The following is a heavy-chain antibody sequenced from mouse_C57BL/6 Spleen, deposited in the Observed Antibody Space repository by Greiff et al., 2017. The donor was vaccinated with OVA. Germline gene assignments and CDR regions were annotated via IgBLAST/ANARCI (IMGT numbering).Heavy chain of an antibody. Sequence: EVQLQQSGPELVKPGASVKISCKASGYTFTDYYMNWVKQSHGKSLEWIGDINPNNGGTSYNQKFKGKATLTVDKSSSTAYMELRSLTSEDSAVDYCAREGNYVAYWGQGTLVTVSA. V-gene: IGHV1-26*01. CDR2: INPNNGGT. CDR3: AREGNYVAY. CDR1: GYTFTDYY. D-gene: IGHD2-1*01. J-gene: IGHJ3*01.